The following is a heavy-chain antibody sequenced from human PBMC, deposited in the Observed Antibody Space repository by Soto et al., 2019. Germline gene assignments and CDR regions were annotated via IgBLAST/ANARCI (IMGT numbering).Heavy chain of an antibody. V-gene: IGHV3-21*06. Sequence: GGSLRLSCAASGFTFSSYTLSWVRQAPGKGLEWVSSISSTTSYIFYADSVKGRFTVSRDNAKSPLYLQMDSLRAEDTAVYYCAKDRDTRPTAPHAFDIWGQGTMVTVSS. CDR2: ISSTTSYI. D-gene: IGHD2-21*02. CDR1: GFTFSSYT. CDR3: AKDRDTRPTAPHAFDI. J-gene: IGHJ3*02.